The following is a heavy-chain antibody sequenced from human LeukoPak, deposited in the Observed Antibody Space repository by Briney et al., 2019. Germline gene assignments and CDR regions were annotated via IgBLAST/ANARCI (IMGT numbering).Heavy chain of an antibody. Sequence: GASVKVSCRASGYTFTGSYLHWVRQAPGQGLEWMGWISAYNGNTNYAQKLQGRVTMTTDTSTSTAYMELRSLRSDDTAVYYCARDVISWPAAKDYWGQGTLVTVSS. CDR2: ISAYNGNT. CDR1: GYTFTGSY. CDR3: ARDVISWPAAKDY. V-gene: IGHV1-18*04. D-gene: IGHD2-2*01. J-gene: IGHJ4*02.